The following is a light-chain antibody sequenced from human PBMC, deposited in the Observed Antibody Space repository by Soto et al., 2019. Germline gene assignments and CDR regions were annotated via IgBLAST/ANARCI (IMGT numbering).Light chain of an antibody. CDR3: QQSYRTPQT. V-gene: IGKV1-39*01. J-gene: IGKJ1*01. Sequence: DIQMTQSPSSLSASVGDRVTITCRASQSITSYLNWYQQKPGKAPKLLIYTTSNLQSGVPSRFSGSGSGTAFTLTISCLQAEDFATYYCQQSYRTPQTFGQGTKVEIK. CDR1: QSITSY. CDR2: TTS.